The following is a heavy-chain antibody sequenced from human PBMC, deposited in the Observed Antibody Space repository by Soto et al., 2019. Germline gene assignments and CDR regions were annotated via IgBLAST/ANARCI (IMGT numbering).Heavy chain of an antibody. CDR1: GFNFDNYG. V-gene: IGHV3-30*18. CDR2: ITYDGSNK. J-gene: IGHJ4*02. Sequence: PGGSLRLSCQASGFNFDNYGVHWVRQAPGKGLEWVAVITYDGSNKYYADSVKGRFTISRDNSKNTLSLHLNTLKPEDTAVYHCAKDRVGGTFYTPLGFWGQGTLVTVYS. D-gene: IGHD1-7*01. CDR3: AKDRVGGTFYTPLGF.